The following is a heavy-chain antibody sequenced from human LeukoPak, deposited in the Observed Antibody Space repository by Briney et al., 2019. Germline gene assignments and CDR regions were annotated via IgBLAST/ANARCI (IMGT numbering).Heavy chain of an antibody. CDR3: ARLGSVPAAGYYYYYMDV. CDR1: GGSISSYY. D-gene: IGHD6-13*01. Sequence: PSETLSLTCTVSGGSISSYYWSWIRQPAGKGLEWIGRIYTSGSTNYNPSLKSRVTMSVDTSKNQFSLKLSSVTAADTAVYYCARLGSVPAAGYYYYYMDVWGKGTTVTVSS. J-gene: IGHJ6*03. V-gene: IGHV4-4*07. CDR2: IYTSGST.